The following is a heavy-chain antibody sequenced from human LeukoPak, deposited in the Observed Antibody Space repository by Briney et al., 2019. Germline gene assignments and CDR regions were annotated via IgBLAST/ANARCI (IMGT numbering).Heavy chain of an antibody. Sequence: SETLSLTCTVSGDSISSGDYYWSWIRQPPGKGLEWVGFIRHSGSSYHNPSLKSRVTMSVDMSKNQFSLRLSSVNAADTAVYFCARAKVSSWDNPLDYWGQGTLVTVSS. D-gene: IGHD6-13*01. V-gene: IGHV4-30-4*01. CDR3: ARAKVSSWDNPLDY. CDR1: GDSISSGDYY. J-gene: IGHJ4*02. CDR2: IRHSGSS.